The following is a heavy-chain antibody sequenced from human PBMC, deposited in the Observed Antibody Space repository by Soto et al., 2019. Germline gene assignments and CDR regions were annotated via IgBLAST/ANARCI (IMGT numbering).Heavy chain of an antibody. V-gene: IGHV1-69*12. CDR2: IIPIFDTA. CDR1: GGTFSSYA. Sequence: QVQLVQSGAEVKKPGSSVKVSCKASGGTFSSYAISWVRQAPGQGLEWMGGIIPIFDTANYAQKFQGRVTITADESTSTDYMELSSLRSEDTAVYYCARHDCISSSCYYYYSYGMDVWGQGTTVTVSS. J-gene: IGHJ6*02. CDR3: ARHDCISSSCYYYYSYGMDV. D-gene: IGHD2-2*01.